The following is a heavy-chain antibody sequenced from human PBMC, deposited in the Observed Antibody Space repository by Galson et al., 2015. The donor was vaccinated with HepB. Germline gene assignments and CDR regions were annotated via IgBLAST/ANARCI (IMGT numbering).Heavy chain of an antibody. D-gene: IGHD3-22*01. CDR2: IYYSGST. J-gene: IGHJ4*02. CDR1: GGSISSYY. CDR3: ARVSRYSDSSGYYGYYFDY. Sequence: ETLSLTCTVSGGSISSYYWSWIRQPPGKGLEYIGYIYYSGSTNYNTSLKGRVTISVDTSKNQFSLKLSSVTAADTAVYYCARVSRYSDSSGYYGYYFDYWGQGTLVTVSS. V-gene: IGHV4-59*01.